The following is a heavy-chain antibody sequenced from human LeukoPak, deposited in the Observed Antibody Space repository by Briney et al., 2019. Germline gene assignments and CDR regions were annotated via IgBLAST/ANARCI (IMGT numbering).Heavy chain of an antibody. CDR2: ISYDGSNK. Sequence: AGGSLRLSCAASGFTFSSYGMHWVRQAPGKGLEWVAVISYDGSNKYYADSVKGRFIISRDNSKNTLYLQMNSLRAEDTAVYYCAKEYYYGSGDLYYYMDVWGKGTTVTVSS. V-gene: IGHV3-30*18. D-gene: IGHD3-10*01. J-gene: IGHJ6*03. CDR3: AKEYYYGSGDLYYYMDV. CDR1: GFTFSSYG.